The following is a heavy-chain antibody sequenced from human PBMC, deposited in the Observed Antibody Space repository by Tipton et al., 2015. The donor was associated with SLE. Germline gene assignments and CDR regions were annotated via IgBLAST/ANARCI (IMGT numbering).Heavy chain of an antibody. CDR3: ARHQKGHSSGWRGAGYYYYGMDV. D-gene: IGHD6-19*01. CDR1: GDSVTNGNYY. Sequence: TLSLTCSVSGDSVTNGNYYWGWIRQPPWQGLEWIGSIYYSGSTYYNPSLKSRVTISVDTSKNQFSLKLSSVTAADTAVYYCARHQKGHSSGWRGAGYYYYGMDVWGQGTTVTVSS. J-gene: IGHJ6*02. CDR2: IYYSGST. V-gene: IGHV4-39*07.